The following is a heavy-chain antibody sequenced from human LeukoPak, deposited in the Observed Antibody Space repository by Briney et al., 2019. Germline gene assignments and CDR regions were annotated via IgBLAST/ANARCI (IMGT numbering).Heavy chain of an antibody. CDR2: ISYSGST. V-gene: IGHV4-39*01. Sequence: SETLSLTCTVSGGSISTSTCYWGWIRQPPGKGLEWIGSISYSGSTYNNPSLKSRVTISVDTSKNQFSLKLSSVTAPDTAVYYCARRVYSGSYNWYFDLWGRGTLVTVSS. D-gene: IGHD1-26*01. CDR1: GGSISTSTCY. J-gene: IGHJ2*01. CDR3: ARRVYSGSYNWYFDL.